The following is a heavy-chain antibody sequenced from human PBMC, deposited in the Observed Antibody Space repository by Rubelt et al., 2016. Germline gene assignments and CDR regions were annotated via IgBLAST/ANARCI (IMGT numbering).Heavy chain of an antibody. CDR1: GFTFSSYG. CDR2: INSDGRIT. J-gene: IGHJ5*02. CDR3: VREIYCSDVGWLRWFDA. D-gene: IGHD2-15*01. V-gene: IGHV3-74*01. Sequence: GGGVVQPGRSLRLSCAASGFTFSSYGMHWVRQAPGKGLVWVSRINSDGRITRYADSVQGRFTISRDNAKNTLYLQMNSLRAEDTAVYYCVREIYCSDVGWLRWFDAWGQGTLVTVSS.